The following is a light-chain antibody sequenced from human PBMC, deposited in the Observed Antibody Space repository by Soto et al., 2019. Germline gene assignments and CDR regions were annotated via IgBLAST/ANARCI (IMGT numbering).Light chain of an antibody. CDR1: QSVSSSY. CDR3: QQYGSSPET. CDR2: GAS. V-gene: IGKV3-20*01. Sequence: EMVLTQSPGTLSLSPGERATLSCSASQSVSSSYLAWYQQKPGQAPRLLIYGASSRATGIPDRFSGSGSGTDFTLTISRLEPEDFAVYYCQQYGSSPETFGQGTKVDNK. J-gene: IGKJ1*01.